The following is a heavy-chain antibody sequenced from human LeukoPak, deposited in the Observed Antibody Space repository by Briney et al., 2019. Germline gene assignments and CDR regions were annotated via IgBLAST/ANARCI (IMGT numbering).Heavy chain of an antibody. CDR2: IKPDGSQT. CDR1: GFTFSSYA. D-gene: IGHD3-10*01. CDR3: FGSGSYSN. J-gene: IGHJ4*02. V-gene: IGHV3-7*01. Sequence: GGSLRLSCAASGFTFSSYAVSWVRQAPGVGLEWVANIKPDGSQTYYLDSVKGRFTVSRDNAKHSAYLQMNSLRAEDTAVYYCFGSGSYSNWDQGTLVTVSS.